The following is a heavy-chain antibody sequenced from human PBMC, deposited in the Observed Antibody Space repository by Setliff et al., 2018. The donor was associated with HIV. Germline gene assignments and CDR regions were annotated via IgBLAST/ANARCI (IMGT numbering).Heavy chain of an antibody. Sequence: RASVKVSCKASGHTFTNVDIQWLRRATGQGLEWMGWVNPNSGVSGYAQKFQGRVTMTRDTSISTAYMELSSLTSEDTGVYYCASGKGVGGVIITGGLDVWGKGTTVTVSS. CDR1: GHTFTNVD. V-gene: IGHV1-8*01. CDR2: VNPNSGVS. D-gene: IGHD3-10*01. J-gene: IGHJ6*04. CDR3: ASGKGVGGVIITGGLDV.